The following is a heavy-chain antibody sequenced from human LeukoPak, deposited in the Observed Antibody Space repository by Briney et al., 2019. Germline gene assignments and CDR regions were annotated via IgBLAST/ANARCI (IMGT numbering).Heavy chain of an antibody. Sequence: SETLSLTCTVSGGPISSYYWSWIRQPPGKGLEWIGYIYYSGSTNYNPSLKSRVTISVDTSKNQFSLKLSSVTAADTAVYYCARDRDDDPNSSWYRSGLNWFDPWGQGTLVTVSS. J-gene: IGHJ5*02. CDR3: ARDRDDDPNSSWYRSGLNWFDP. D-gene: IGHD6-13*01. V-gene: IGHV4-59*12. CDR1: GGPISSYY. CDR2: IYYSGST.